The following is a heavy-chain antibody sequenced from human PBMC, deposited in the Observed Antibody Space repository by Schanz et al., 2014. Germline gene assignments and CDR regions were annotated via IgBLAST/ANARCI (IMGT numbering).Heavy chain of an antibody. Sequence: VQLVESGGGVVQPGRSLRLSCAASGFTFSKYGVHWVRQAPGKGLEWVSSISSGGRNISYADSLKGRFTISRDNARNSLYRQLNSLRVEDSGVYFCAQTRGTFMVPIDNWGQGVRVNVSS. D-gene: IGHD3-3*02. CDR3: AQTRGTFMVPIDN. J-gene: IGHJ4*02. V-gene: IGHV3-21*01. CDR2: ISSGGRNI. CDR1: GFTFSKYG.